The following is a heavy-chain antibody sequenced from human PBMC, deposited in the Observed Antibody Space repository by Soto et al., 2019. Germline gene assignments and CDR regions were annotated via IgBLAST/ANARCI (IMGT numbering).Heavy chain of an antibody. CDR2: ISAYNGNT. CDR3: AKDTLYSSGWGGGNWFDP. D-gene: IGHD6-19*01. CDR1: GYTFTSYG. Sequence: QVQLVQSGAEVKKPGASVKVSCKASGYTFTSYGISWVRQAPGQGLEWMGWISAYNGNTNYAQKLQGRVTMTTDTSTSTAYMELRSLRSEDTAMYYCAKDTLYSSGWGGGNWFDPWGQGTLVTVSS. V-gene: IGHV1-18*04. J-gene: IGHJ5*02.